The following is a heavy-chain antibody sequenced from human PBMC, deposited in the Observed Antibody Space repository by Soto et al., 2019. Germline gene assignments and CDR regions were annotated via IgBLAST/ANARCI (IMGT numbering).Heavy chain of an antibody. Sequence: GASVKVSCKASGGTFSSYAISWVRQAPGQGLEWMGGIIPIFGTANYAQKFQGRVTITADKSTSTAYMELSSLRSEDTAVYYCAILXFGELNTTLLPRWYFDLWGRGTLVTVSS. D-gene: IGHD3-10*01. J-gene: IGHJ2*01. CDR2: IIPIFGTA. CDR3: AILXFGELNTTLLPRWYFDL. V-gene: IGHV1-69*06. CDR1: GGTFSSYA.